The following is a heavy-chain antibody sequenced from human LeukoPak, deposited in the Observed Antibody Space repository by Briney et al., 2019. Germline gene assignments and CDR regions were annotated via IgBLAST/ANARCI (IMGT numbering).Heavy chain of an antibody. V-gene: IGHV3-7*03. CDR3: ASPYGSGSYSDY. Sequence: GGSLRLSCAASGFTFSSYWMSWVRQAPGKGLEWVANIEEDGDTTYYVDSVKGRFTISRDNAKNSLYLQMNSLRAEDTAVYYCASPYGSGSYSDYWGQGTLVTVSS. CDR1: GFTFSSYW. J-gene: IGHJ4*02. D-gene: IGHD3-10*01. CDR2: IEEDGDTT.